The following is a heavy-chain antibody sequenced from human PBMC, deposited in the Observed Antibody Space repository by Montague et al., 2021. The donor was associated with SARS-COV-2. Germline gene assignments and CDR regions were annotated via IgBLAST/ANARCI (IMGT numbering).Heavy chain of an antibody. CDR1: GGSISSGSYY. V-gene: IGHV4-61*02. D-gene: IGHD3-22*01. CDR3: ARRYYDSSGYSDAFDI. CDR2: IYTSGST. J-gene: IGHJ3*02. Sequence: TLSLTCTVSGGSISSGSYYWSWIRQPAGKGLEWIGRIYTSGSTNYNPSLKSRVTISVDTSKNQFSLKLSSVTAADTAVYHCARRYYDSSGYSDAFDIWGQGTMVTVSS.